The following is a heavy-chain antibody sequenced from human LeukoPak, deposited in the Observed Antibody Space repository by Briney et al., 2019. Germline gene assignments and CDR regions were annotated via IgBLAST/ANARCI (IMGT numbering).Heavy chain of an antibody. D-gene: IGHD2-15*01. Sequence: ASVTVSFKSAGGTFITYAISWVRQAPGQGLEWMGGIIPIFGTTNYAQNFQGRVTITADESTSTAYMELSSLRSEDTAVYYCARAGYSTGYYGMDVWGQGTTVTVSS. J-gene: IGHJ6*02. CDR2: IIPIFGTT. CDR3: ARAGYSTGYYGMDV. V-gene: IGHV1-69*13. CDR1: GGTFITYA.